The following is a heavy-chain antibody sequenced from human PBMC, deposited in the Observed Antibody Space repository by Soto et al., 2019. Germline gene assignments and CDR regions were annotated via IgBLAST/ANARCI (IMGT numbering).Heavy chain of an antibody. CDR1: GYTFTSYD. CDR3: ARAIGRGSGNWFDP. J-gene: IGHJ5*02. V-gene: IGHV1-8*01. Sequence: QGQLVQSGAEVKKPGASVKVSCKASGYTFTSYDIKWVRQATGQGLEWMGWMNPSRGNTGYGQKFRGGVTMTRNTSRSTAYMELRSLRSEATAVYYCARAIGRGSGNWFDPWGQGTLVTVSS. CDR2: MNPSRGNT. D-gene: IGHD2-15*01.